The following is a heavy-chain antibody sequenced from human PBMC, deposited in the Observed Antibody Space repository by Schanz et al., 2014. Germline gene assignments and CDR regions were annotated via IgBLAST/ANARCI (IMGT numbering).Heavy chain of an antibody. CDR1: GFTFRDYY. CDR3: ARANYRRKINFDY. D-gene: IGHD3-10*01. J-gene: IGHJ4*01. Sequence: VQLLESGGGLVKPGGSLRLSCAASGFTFRDYYMSWIRQAPGKGLEWVAVISYDGRNKYYADSVKGRFTMSRDNSKNTLYLQMNSLGAEDTAVYYCARANYRRKINFDYWGRGTLVTVSS. CDR2: ISYDGRNK. V-gene: IGHV3-30-3*01.